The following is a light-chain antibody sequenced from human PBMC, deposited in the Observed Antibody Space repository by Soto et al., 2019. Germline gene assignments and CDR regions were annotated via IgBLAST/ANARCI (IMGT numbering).Light chain of an antibody. Sequence: DIQMTQSPSTLSASVGDRVTITCRASQSISSWLAWYQQKPGKAPKLLIYDASSLESGVPSRFSGSGSGTEFTITISSLQSEDFAVYYCQQYNNWPRTFGQGTTV. J-gene: IGKJ1*01. CDR2: DAS. CDR1: QSISSW. V-gene: IGKV1-5*01. CDR3: QQYNNWPRT.